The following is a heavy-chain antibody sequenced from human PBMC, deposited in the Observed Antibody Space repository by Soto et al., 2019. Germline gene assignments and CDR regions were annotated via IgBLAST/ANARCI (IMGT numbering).Heavy chain of an antibody. V-gene: IGHV3-23*01. CDR2: ISGSGGST. D-gene: IGHD3-3*01. J-gene: IGHJ4*02. CDR1: GFTFSSYA. CDR3: AKAGYDFWRVAYFDY. Sequence: GGSLRLSCAASGFTFSSYAMSWVRQAPGKGLEWVSAISGSGGSTYYADSVKGRFTISRDNSKNTLYLQMNSLRAEDTAVYYCAKAGYDFWRVAYFDYWGQGTLVTVSS.